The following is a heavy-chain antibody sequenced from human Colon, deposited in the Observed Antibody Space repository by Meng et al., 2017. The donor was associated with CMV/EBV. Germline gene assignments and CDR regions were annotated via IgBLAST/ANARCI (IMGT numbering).Heavy chain of an antibody. CDR3: AGESGLPNGMDV. J-gene: IGHJ6*01. D-gene: IGHD4-11*01. Sequence: GGSLKISCAASEFTVSGNYMNWVRQAPGKGLEWVSVIYGGETTYYADSVKGRFTISRDNSKNTVFLQMDGLRAEDTAVYYCAGESGLPNGMDVWGRGTTVTVSS. CDR1: EFTVSGNY. CDR2: IYGGETT. V-gene: IGHV3-53*01.